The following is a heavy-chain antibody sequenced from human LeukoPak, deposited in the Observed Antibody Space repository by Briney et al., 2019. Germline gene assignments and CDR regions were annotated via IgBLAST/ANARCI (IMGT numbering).Heavy chain of an antibody. CDR2: ISGSGGGT. V-gene: IGHV3-23*01. D-gene: IGHD3-22*01. CDR1: GFTFSSYA. J-gene: IGHJ4*02. CDR3: AKGQNYYDSSAFDY. Sequence: PGGSLRLSCAASGFTFSSYAMSWVRQAPGKGLEWVSAISGSGGGTYYADSVKGRFTISRDNSKNTLYLQMNSLRAEDTAVYYCAKGQNYYDSSAFDYWGQGTLVTVSS.